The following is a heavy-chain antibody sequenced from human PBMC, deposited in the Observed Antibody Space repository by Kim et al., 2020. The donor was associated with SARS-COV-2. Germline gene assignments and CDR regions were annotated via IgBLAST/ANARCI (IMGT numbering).Heavy chain of an antibody. CDR3: ARDVGGIAAAGTCGMDV. Sequence: VKGRFTISRGDAKNSLYLQMTSLRAEDTAVYYCARDVGGIAAAGTCGMDVWGQGTTVTVSS. D-gene: IGHD6-13*01. J-gene: IGHJ6*02. V-gene: IGHV3-11*04.